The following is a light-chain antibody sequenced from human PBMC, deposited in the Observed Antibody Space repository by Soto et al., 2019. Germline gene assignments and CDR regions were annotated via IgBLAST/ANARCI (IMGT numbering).Light chain of an antibody. Sequence: QSVLTQSPSASASLGASVKLTCTLSSGHNSYTIAWHQQQPEKGPRYLMKLNSDGSHSKGDGVPDRFSGSSSGAERYLTISSLQSEDEADSYCQTWGTSVVFGGGTKLTVL. CDR1: SGHNSYT. J-gene: IGLJ2*01. V-gene: IGLV4-69*01. CDR3: QTWGTSVV. CDR2: LNSDGSH.